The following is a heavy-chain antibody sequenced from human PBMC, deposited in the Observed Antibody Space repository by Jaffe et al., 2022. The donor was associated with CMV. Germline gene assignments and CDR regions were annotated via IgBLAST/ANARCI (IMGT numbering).Heavy chain of an antibody. CDR1: GFTFSVYE. Sequence: EVRLVESGGDLVQPGESLRLSCAVSGFTFSVYEMNWVRQAPGKGLEWISYIESGGGTTYYADSVKGRFTISRDNSKESLYLQMNSLRGEDTAVYYCARGRACTGGACFYDYWGQGTLVTVSS. CDR2: IESGGGTT. V-gene: IGHV3-48*03. J-gene: IGHJ4*02. D-gene: IGHD2-8*02. CDR3: ARGRACTGGACFYDY.